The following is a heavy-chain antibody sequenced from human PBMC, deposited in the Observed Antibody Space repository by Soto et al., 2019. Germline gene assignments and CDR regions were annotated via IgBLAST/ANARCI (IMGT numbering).Heavy chain of an antibody. D-gene: IGHD3-10*01. Sequence: PGLSLRLSCAASGFTFSSYWMHWVRQAPGKGLVWVSRINRDGSSTSYADWVKGRFTISRDNAKNTLYLQMNSLRAEDTAVYYCARGRGPRYGGHALDIWGQGTMVSVS. CDR2: INRDGSST. J-gene: IGHJ3*02. V-gene: IGHV3-74*01. CDR1: GFTFSSYW. CDR3: ARGRGPRYGGHALDI.